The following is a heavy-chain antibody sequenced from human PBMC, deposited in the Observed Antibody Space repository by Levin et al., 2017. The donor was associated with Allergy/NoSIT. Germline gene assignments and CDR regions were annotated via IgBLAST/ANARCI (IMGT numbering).Heavy chain of an antibody. CDR2: IYNSGST. CDR1: GGSISSSISY. J-gene: IGHJ4*02. Sequence: PSETLSLTCTVSGGSISSSISYWGWIRQAPGKGLEWIGSIYNSGSTYYNPSLKSRVTTSVATSQNHFSLKLSSVTAADTAVYYCARQGYDILTGYYNFDYWGQGTLVTVSS. D-gene: IGHD3-9*01. V-gene: IGHV4-39*01. CDR3: ARQGYDILTGYYNFDY.